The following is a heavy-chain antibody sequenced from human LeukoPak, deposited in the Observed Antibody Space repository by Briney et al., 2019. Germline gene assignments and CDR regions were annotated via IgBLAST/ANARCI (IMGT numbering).Heavy chain of an antibody. D-gene: IGHD2-2*02. V-gene: IGHV4-39*01. CDR3: ARQHIVVVPAAISWFDP. J-gene: IGHJ5*02. CDR1: GGSISSSYY. Sequence: SETLSLTCTVSGGSISSSYYWGWIRQPPGKGLEWIGSIYYSGSTYYNPSLKSRVTISVDTFKNQFSLKLSSVTAADTAVYYCARQHIVVVPAAISWFDPWGQGTLVTVSS. CDR2: IYYSGST.